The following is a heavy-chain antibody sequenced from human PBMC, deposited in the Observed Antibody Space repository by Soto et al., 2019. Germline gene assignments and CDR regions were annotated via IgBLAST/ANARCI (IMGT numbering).Heavy chain of an antibody. J-gene: IGHJ3*01. V-gene: IGHV4-31*03. Sequence: PSETLSLTCTVSGGSVSSGAYYWTWIRQRPGKGLEWIGYIYYSGSTYYSPSLKSRLSISLDTSKNQFSLRLSSVTDADTAMYYCARERIRAVYAFDCWGQGKMVTVSS. CDR3: ARERIRAVYAFDC. D-gene: IGHD2-15*01. CDR1: GGSVSSGAYY. CDR2: IYYSGST.